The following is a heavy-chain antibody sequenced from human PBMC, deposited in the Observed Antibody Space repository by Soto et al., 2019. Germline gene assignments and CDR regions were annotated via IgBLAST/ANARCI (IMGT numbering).Heavy chain of an antibody. J-gene: IGHJ4*02. CDR2: IKQDGSEK. CDR3: AGDYYDSSGYYPRFDY. D-gene: IGHD3-22*01. CDR1: GFTFTSYW. Sequence: GGSLRLSCAASGFTFTSYWMSWVRQAPGKGLEWVANIKQDGSEKYYVDSVKGRFTISRDNAKNSLYLQMNSLRAEDTAVYYCAGDYYDSSGYYPRFDYWGQGTLVTVSS. V-gene: IGHV3-7*04.